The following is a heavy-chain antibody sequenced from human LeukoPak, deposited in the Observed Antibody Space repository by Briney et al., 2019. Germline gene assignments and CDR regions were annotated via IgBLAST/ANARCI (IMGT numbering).Heavy chain of an antibody. D-gene: IGHD3-9*01. Sequence: GGSQRLSCAASGFTFSSYAMTWVRQAPGKGLEWVANIKQDGSEKYYVDSVEGRFTISRDNAKNSLYLQMNSLRAEDTAVYYCAIRYSAYWGQGTLVTVSS. CDR3: AIRYSAY. J-gene: IGHJ4*02. V-gene: IGHV3-7*01. CDR2: IKQDGSEK. CDR1: GFTFSSYA.